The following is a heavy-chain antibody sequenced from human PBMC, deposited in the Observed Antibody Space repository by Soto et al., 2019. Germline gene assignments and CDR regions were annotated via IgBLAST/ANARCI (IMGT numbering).Heavy chain of an antibody. V-gene: IGHV4-34*01. D-gene: IGHD3-10*01. CDR3: ARRYGSGSYYSRYYYYYYGMDV. CDR2: INHSGST. Sequence: SETLSLTCAVYGGSFSGYYWSWIRQPPGKGLEWIGEINHSGSTNYNPSLKSRVTISVDTSKNQFSLKLSSVTAADTAVYYCARRYGSGSYYSRYYYYYYGMDVWGQGTTVTVSS. J-gene: IGHJ6*02. CDR1: GGSFSGYY.